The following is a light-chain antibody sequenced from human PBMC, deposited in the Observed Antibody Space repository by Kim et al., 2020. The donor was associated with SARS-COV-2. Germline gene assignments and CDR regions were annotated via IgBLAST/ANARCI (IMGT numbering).Light chain of an antibody. J-gene: IGKJ5*01. CDR3: QLYNNYPIT. CDR1: QGIDNC. CDR2: AAS. Sequence: DIQMTQSPSSLSASVGDRVTITCRASQGIDNCLAWFQQKPGKAPRPLIYAASSLQSGVPSKFSGSASGTDFTLTISSLQPEDFVTYYRQLYNNYPITFGQGTRLEIK. V-gene: IGKV1-16*02.